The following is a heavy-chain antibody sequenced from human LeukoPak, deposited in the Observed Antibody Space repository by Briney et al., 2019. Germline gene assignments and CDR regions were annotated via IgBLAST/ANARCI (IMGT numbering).Heavy chain of an antibody. D-gene: IGHD3-9*01. J-gene: IGHJ6*02. CDR1: GYTFTSYG. CDR3: ARGVLRYFDWSPYYYYGMYV. Sequence: ASVKVSCKASGYTFTSYGISWVRQAPGQGLEWMGWISAYNGNTNYAQKLQGRVTMTTDTSTSTAYMELRSLRSDDTAVYYCARGVLRYFDWSPYYYYGMYVWGQGATVTVSS. CDR2: ISAYNGNT. V-gene: IGHV1-18*01.